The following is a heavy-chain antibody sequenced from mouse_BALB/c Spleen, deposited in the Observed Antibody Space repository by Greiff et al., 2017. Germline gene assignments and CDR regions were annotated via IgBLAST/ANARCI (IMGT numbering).Heavy chain of an antibody. CDR2: IDPSDSET. CDR3: AVLRRGYAMDY. Sequence: QVQLKESGPQLVRPGASVKISCKASGYSFTSYWMHWVKQRPGQGLEWIGMIDPSDSETRLNQKFKDKATLTVDKSSSTAYMQLSSPTSEDSAVYYCAVLRRGYAMDYWGQGTSVTVSS. J-gene: IGHJ4*01. D-gene: IGHD2-4*01. V-gene: IGHV1S126*01. CDR1: GYSFTSYW.